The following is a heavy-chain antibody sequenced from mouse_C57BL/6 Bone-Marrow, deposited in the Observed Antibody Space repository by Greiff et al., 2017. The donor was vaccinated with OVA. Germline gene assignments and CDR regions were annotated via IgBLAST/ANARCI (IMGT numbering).Heavy chain of an antibody. Sequence: VQGVESGPELVKPGASVKISCKASGYAFSSSWMNWVKQRPGKGLEWIGRIYPGDGDTNYNGKFKGKATLTADKSSSTAYMQLSSLTSEDSAVYFCARRGYGSSYWFAYWGQGTLVTVSA. CDR1: GYAFSSSW. CDR2: IYPGDGDT. D-gene: IGHD1-1*01. V-gene: IGHV1-82*01. CDR3: ARRGYGSSYWFAY. J-gene: IGHJ3*01.